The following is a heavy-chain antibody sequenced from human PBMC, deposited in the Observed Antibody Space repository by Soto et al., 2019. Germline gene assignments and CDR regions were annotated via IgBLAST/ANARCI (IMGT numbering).Heavy chain of an antibody. CDR1: GFSVTNNY. CDR3: ARGRGSTGYLGREHYFDY. CDR2: IDIGGNT. Sequence: EVQVVESGGGLVQPGGSLRLSCAASGFSVTNNYMNWVRQAPGKGLEWVSIIDIGGNTYYADSVKDRFTISRDNSRNTLNLHMDSLRAEDTAVYYCARGRGSTGYLGREHYFDYWGQGTLDTVSP. D-gene: IGHD2-2*01. J-gene: IGHJ4*02. V-gene: IGHV3-66*01.